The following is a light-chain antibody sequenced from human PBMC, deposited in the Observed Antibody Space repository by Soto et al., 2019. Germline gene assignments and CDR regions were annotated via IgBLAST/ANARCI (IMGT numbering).Light chain of an antibody. Sequence: QSVLTQPPSASGSPGQSVTISCTGSSSDVGGYNYVSWYQQHPGKALKLMIYEVSKRPSGVPDRFSGSKSGNTASLTVSGLQAEDEADYYCSSYAGSTRYVFGTGTKVTVL. CDR2: EVS. V-gene: IGLV2-8*01. CDR3: SSYAGSTRYV. J-gene: IGLJ1*01. CDR1: SSDVGGYNY.